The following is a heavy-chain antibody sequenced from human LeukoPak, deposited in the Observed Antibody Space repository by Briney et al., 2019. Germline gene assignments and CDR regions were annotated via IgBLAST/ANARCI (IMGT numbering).Heavy chain of an antibody. V-gene: IGHV4-30-2*01. CDR3: ARDSGEGYFDY. CDR1: GGSISSGGYS. D-gene: IGHD3-10*01. J-gene: IGHJ4*02. Sequence: SQTLSLTCAVSGGSISSGGYSWSWIRQPPGKGLEWIGYIYHSGSTYYNPSLKSRVTISVDRSKNQFSLKLSSVTAADTAVYYCARDSGEGYFDYWGQGTLVTVSS. CDR2: IYHSGST.